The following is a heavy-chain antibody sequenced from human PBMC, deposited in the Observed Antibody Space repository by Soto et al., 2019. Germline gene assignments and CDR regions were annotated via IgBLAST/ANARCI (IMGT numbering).Heavy chain of an antibody. Sequence: SETLSLTCTVSGGSISSGDYYWSWIRQPPGKGLEWIGYMDDSGSTYYNPTLKSRVIISVDTSKNQFSLKRSSVTAADTAVYYCAAADDYNDGSDYRGERTVVTVSS. V-gene: IGHV4-30-4*01. CDR3: AAADDYNDGSDY. J-gene: IGHJ4*02. D-gene: IGHD4-4*01. CDR2: MDDSGST. CDR1: GGSISSGDYY.